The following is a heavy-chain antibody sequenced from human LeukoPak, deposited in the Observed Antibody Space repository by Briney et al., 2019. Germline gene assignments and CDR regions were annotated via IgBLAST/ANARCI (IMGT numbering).Heavy chain of an antibody. J-gene: IGHJ4*02. CDR3: ARGDIRTLGIKGSLRGN. V-gene: IGHV4-34*01. CDR1: GGSFSGYY. D-gene: IGHD3-16*01. Sequence: SETLSLTCAVYGGSFSGYYWSWIRQPPGKGLEWIGEINHSGSTNYNPSLKSRVTISVDTSKNQFSLKLSSVTAADTAVYYCARGDIRTLGIKGSLRGNWGQGTLVTVSS. CDR2: INHSGST.